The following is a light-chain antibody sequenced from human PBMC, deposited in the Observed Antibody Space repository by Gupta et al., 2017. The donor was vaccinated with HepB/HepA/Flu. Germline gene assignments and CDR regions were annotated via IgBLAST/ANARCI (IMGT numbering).Light chain of an antibody. J-gene: IGKJ1*01. CDR3: GQSEHFPST. Sequence: DAVMTQSPLSLIVTLGQPASISCRSSQSLVHSNGNTYLNWIQQRPGQPPRLLIYKSSNRGSGVPDRFSGSGAGTDFTLQISRVEAEDVRVYYCGQSEHFPSTFGQGTKVEIK. CDR1: QSLVHSNGNTY. V-gene: IGKV2-24*01. CDR2: KSS.